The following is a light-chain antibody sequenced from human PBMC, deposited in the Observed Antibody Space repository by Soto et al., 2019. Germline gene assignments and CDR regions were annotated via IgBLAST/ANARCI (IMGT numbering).Light chain of an antibody. J-gene: IGKJ1*01. CDR1: QSVSSN. CDR2: GAS. CDR3: QQYNDWPRT. Sequence: EIVMTQSPATLSVSPGERATLSCRASQSVSSNLAWYQQNPGQAPRLLIYGASTRATGIPARFSGSGSGTEFILPISSMQYEDFAVYYCQQYNDWPRTFGQGTK. V-gene: IGKV3-15*01.